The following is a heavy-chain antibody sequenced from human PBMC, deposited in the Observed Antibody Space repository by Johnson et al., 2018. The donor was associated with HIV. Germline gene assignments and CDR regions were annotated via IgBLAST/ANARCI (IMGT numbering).Heavy chain of an antibody. Sequence: VQLVESGGGVVRPGGSLRLSCAASGFTFSNAWMSWVRQAPGQGLEWVGRIKSNTDGGTTDYAAPVKGRFTISRDDSKNTLYLQMNGLKTEDTAVYYCTTMSALWFGDLHVFGDGFDIWGQGTMVTVSS. V-gene: IGHV3-15*01. J-gene: IGHJ3*02. CDR1: GFTFSNAW. D-gene: IGHD3-10*01. CDR3: TTMSALWFGDLHVFGDGFDI. CDR2: IKSNTDGGTT.